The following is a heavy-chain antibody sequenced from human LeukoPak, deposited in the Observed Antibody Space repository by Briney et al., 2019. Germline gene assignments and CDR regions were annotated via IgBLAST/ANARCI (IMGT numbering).Heavy chain of an antibody. CDR2: IYYSGRD. J-gene: IGHJ4*02. CDR3: ATQRSQGGIFDY. D-gene: IGHD2-15*01. CDR1: GDSISSRTYY. Sequence: SETLSLTCTVSGDSISSRTYYWGWIRRPPGKGLEWIGSIYYSGRDYYNPSLKSRVTISIDTSKNQFSLRLSSVTAADTAVYYCATQRSQGGIFDYWGREPWSPSPQ. V-gene: IGHV4-39*07.